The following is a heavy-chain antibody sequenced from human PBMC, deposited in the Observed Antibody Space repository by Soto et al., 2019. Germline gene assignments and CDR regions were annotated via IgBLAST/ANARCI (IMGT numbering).Heavy chain of an antibody. CDR1: GGSISSGGYY. CDR2: IYYSGST. Sequence: QVQLQESGPGLVKPSQTLSLTCTVSGGSISSGGYYWSWIRQHPGKGLEWIGYIYYSGSTYYNPSLKTRLTISAHTSKNQFSLKLSSVTAADTAVYYCARGVTMVRGVIHTPYFDYWGQGTLVTVSS. V-gene: IGHV4-31*03. D-gene: IGHD3-10*01. J-gene: IGHJ4*02. CDR3: ARGVTMVRGVIHTPYFDY.